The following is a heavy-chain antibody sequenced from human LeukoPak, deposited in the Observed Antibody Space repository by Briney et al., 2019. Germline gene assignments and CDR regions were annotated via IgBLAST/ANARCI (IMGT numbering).Heavy chain of an antibody. D-gene: IGHD6-13*01. V-gene: IGHV1-18*01. Sequence: ASVKVSCKASGYTFTSYGISWVRQAPGQGLEWMGWISAYNGNTNYAQKLQGRVTMTTDTSTSTAYIELRSLRSDDTAVYYCARDGYSSSWYLDYWGQGTLVTVSS. CDR1: GYTFTSYG. J-gene: IGHJ4*02. CDR2: ISAYNGNT. CDR3: ARDGYSSSWYLDY.